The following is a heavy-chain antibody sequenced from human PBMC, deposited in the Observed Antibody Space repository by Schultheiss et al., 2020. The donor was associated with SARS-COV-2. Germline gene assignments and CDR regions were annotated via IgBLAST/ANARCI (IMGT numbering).Heavy chain of an antibody. CDR2: ISAYNGNT. Sequence: ASVKVSCKASGYTFTSYGISWVRQAPGQGLEWMGWISAYNGNTNYAQKLQGRVTITADESTSTAYMELSRLRSDDTAVYYCARAGYCGGDCYFMVSWGQGTLVTVSS. V-gene: IGHV1-18*04. D-gene: IGHD2-21*01. CDR1: GYTFTSYG. CDR3: ARAGYCGGDCYFMVS. J-gene: IGHJ4*02.